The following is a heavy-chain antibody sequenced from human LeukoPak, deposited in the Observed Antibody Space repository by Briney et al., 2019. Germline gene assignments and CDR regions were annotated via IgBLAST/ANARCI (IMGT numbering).Heavy chain of an antibody. D-gene: IGHD5-18*01. CDR3: ARSLHSLSRGYSYGLFDY. Sequence: GRSLRLSCAASGFTFSSYAMHWVRQAPGKGLEWVAVISYDGSNKYYADSVKGRFTISRDNSKNTLYLQMNSLRAEDTAVYYCARSLHSLSRGYSYGLFDYWGQGTLVTVSS. CDR2: ISYDGSNK. CDR1: GFTFSSYA. J-gene: IGHJ4*02. V-gene: IGHV3-30-3*01.